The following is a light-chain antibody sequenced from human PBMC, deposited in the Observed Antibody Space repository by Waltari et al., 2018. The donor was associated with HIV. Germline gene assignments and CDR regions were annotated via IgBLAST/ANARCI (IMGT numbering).Light chain of an antibody. V-gene: IGKV4-1*01. J-gene: IGKJ4*01. CDR3: QEYYRTPLT. Sequence: DIVLTPSPDSLAVSLGERATINYKSSQTVLYSAKNKNYLAWYKQKPGQPPKLLIYWAATRESGVLDRFSGSGSGKDVTLTISSLQAEDVAVYYCQEYYRTPLTVGGGTKVEIK. CDR2: WAA. CDR1: QTVLYSAKNKNY.